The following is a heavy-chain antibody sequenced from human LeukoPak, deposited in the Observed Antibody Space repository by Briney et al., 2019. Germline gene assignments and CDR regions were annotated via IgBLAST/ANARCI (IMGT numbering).Heavy chain of an antibody. CDR2: ISGDGTST. Sequence: GGSLRLSCAASGFTFNNYAMHWVRQAPGRGLEWVSLISGDGTSTYYADSVEGRFTISRDNSKNSLYLQMHSLRTEDTALYYCAKDSTYGDYGYNWFDPWGQGTLVTVSS. CDR1: GFTFNNYA. J-gene: IGHJ5*02. CDR3: AKDSTYGDYGYNWFDP. V-gene: IGHV3-43*02. D-gene: IGHD4-17*01.